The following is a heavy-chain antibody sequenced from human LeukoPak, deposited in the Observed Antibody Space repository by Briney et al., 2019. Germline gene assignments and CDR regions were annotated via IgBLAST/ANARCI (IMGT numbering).Heavy chain of an antibody. J-gene: IGHJ4*02. D-gene: IGHD3-9*01. CDR2: IYTSGST. CDR1: NGSISSDTYF. V-gene: IGHV4-61*02. Sequence: SETLSLTCTVSNGSISSDTYFRSWIRQPAGKGLEWIGRIYTSGSTNYNPSLKSRVTMSVDTSKDQFSLKLSSATAADTAVYYCAREATADILTGYYTSPHFDYWGQGTLVTVSS. CDR3: AREATADILTGYYTSPHFDY.